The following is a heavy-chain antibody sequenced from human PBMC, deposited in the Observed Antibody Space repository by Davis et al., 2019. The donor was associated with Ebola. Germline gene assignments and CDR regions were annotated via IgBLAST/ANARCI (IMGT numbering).Heavy chain of an antibody. Sequence: PGGSLRLSCAASGFTFSSYGMHWVRQAPGKGLEWVAFIRYDGSNKYYADSVKGRFTISRDNSKNTLYLQMNSLRAEDTAVYYCAKAGSIAARPDAIDYWGQGTLVTVSS. CDR2: IRYDGSNK. V-gene: IGHV3-30*02. J-gene: IGHJ4*02. CDR1: GFTFSSYG. CDR3: AKAGSIAARPDAIDY. D-gene: IGHD6-6*01.